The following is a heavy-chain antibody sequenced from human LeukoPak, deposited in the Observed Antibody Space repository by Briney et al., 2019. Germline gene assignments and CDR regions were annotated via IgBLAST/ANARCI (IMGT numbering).Heavy chain of an antibody. CDR3: AKDKRPSVVARGYYFDY. D-gene: IGHD5-12*01. V-gene: IGHV3-30*02. CDR1: GFTFSSYS. J-gene: IGHJ4*02. CDR2: IRYDGSNK. Sequence: GGSLRLSCAASGFTFSSYSMNWVRQAPGKGLEWVAFIRYDGSNKYYADSVKGRFTISRDNSKNTLYLQMNSLRAEDTAVYYCAKDKRPSVVARGYYFDYWGQGTLVTVSS.